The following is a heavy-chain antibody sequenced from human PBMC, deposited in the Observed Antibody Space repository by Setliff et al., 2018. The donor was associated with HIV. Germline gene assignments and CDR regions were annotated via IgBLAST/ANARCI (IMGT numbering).Heavy chain of an antibody. Sequence: PSETLSLTCTVSGGSISTSYWNWIRQPPGKGLEWIAYIYISGTTNYNPSLKSRVTISLDTSRNQFSLKLGSVTAADTAMYYCAKRAVQDGTVTSSNWFESWGQGTLVTVSS. D-gene: IGHD1-7*01. V-gene: IGHV4-4*09. CDR1: GGSISTSY. CDR3: AKRAVQDGTVTSSNWFES. CDR2: IYISGTT. J-gene: IGHJ5*01.